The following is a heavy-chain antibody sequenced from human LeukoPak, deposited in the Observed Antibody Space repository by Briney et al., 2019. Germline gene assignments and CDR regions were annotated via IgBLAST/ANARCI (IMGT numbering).Heavy chain of an antibody. CDR2: MNPNSGNT. J-gene: IGHJ6*03. CDR1: GYTFTSYD. Sequence: ASVKVSCKAFGYTFTSYDINWVRQATGQGLEWMGWMNPNSGNTGYAQKFQGRVTMTRNTSITTAYMELSSLRSEDTAVYYCARLIPAPGMYYYYYYMDVWGKGTTVTISS. V-gene: IGHV1-8*01. CDR3: ARLIPAPGMYYYYYYMDV. D-gene: IGHD6-13*01.